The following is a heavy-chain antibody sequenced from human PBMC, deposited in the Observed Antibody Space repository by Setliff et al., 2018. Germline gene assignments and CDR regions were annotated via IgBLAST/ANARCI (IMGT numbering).Heavy chain of an antibody. CDR1: GGSINEYC. Sequence: SETLSLTCSVSGGSINEYCWSWFRQPAGKGLEWIGRIYSDENTDYNPSLKSRVTMSADTSKNQFSLKLKSVTAADTAVYYCARKGISALSGAFDMWGQGTMVTVSS. CDR2: IYSDENT. CDR3: ARKGISALSGAFDM. D-gene: IGHD1-26*01. V-gene: IGHV4-4*07. J-gene: IGHJ3*02.